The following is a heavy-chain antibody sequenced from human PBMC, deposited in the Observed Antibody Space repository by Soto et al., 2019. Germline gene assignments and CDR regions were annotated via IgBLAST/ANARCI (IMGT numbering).Heavy chain of an antibody. CDR2: INPNSGGT. Sequence: QVQLVQSGAEVKKPGASVKVSCKASGYTFTGYYMHWVRQAPGQGLEWMGWINPNSGGTNYAQKFQGWVTMTRDTSXNTADRELSRPSSDDTAVYYCARGPYSSSSPPPLAYLGQGTLVTVSS. V-gene: IGHV1-2*04. J-gene: IGHJ4*02. CDR3: ARGPYSSSSPPPLAY. D-gene: IGHD6-6*01. CDR1: GYTFTGYY.